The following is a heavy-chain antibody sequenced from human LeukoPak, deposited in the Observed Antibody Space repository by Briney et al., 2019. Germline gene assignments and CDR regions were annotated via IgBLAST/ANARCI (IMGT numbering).Heavy chain of an antibody. D-gene: IGHD6-19*01. CDR2: ILTSFGRG. Sequence: ASVKVSCKASGGSFSHGYGVSWVRQAPGQGLEWMGGILTSFGRGNYPQKFQGRVTITTDESTITAYMEVSNLRSEDTAVYYCASTAVAGTANAFDIWGQGTMVTVSS. V-gene: IGHV1-69*05. CDR3: ASTAVAGTANAFDI. J-gene: IGHJ3*02. CDR1: GGSFSHGYG.